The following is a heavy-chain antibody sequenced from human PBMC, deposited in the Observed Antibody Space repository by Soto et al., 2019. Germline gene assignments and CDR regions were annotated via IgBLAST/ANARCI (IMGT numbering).Heavy chain of an antibody. CDR3: AHAYGWRFLY. D-gene: IGHD3-10*01. CDR2: IYWDDTK. Sequence: QITLKESGPTLVKPTQTLTLTCTFSGFSLTTDRVGVGWIRQPPGEALEWLAVIYWDDTKTYRPSLESRLTITKDTSKNQVALTMTNMDSVDTATYDCAHAYGWRFLYWGQGTLVTVSS. CDR1: GFSLTTDRVG. V-gene: IGHV2-5*02. J-gene: IGHJ4*02.